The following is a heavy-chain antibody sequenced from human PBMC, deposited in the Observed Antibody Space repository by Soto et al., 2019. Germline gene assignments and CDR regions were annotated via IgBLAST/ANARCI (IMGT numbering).Heavy chain of an antibody. Sequence: EGSLRLSCAASGFTFSSYSMNWVRQAPGKGLEWVSSISSSSSYIYYADSVKGRFTISRDNAKNSLYLQMNSLRAEDTAVYYCARELLTDYYGSGSYYNSFDYWGQGTLVTVSS. J-gene: IGHJ4*02. V-gene: IGHV3-21*01. CDR1: GFTFSSYS. CDR3: ARELLTDYYGSGSYYNSFDY. D-gene: IGHD3-10*01. CDR2: ISSSSSYI.